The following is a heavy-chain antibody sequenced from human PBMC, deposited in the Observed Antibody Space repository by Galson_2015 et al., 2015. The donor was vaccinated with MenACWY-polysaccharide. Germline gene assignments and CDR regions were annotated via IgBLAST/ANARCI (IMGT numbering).Heavy chain of an antibody. CDR3: TKAGAKYCRGSSCYFNWFDP. CDR2: INSDGRST. CDR1: GFTFSGNW. V-gene: IGHV3-74*01. Sequence: SLRLSCAASGFTFSGNWMHWVRQAPGKGLVWVSRINSDGRSTSYADSVGGRFTISRDNAKNTLYLEMNSLRAEDTAVYYCTKAGAKYCRGSSCYFNWFDPWGQGTLVTVSS. D-gene: IGHD2-15*01. J-gene: IGHJ5*02.